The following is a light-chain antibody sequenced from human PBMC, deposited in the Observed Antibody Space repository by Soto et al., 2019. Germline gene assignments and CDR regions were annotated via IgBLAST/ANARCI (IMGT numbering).Light chain of an antibody. CDR3: SSYTSSSTFDV. J-gene: IGLJ1*01. CDR1: SSDVGSYNR. Sequence: QSVLTQPPSVSGSPGQSVTISCTGTSSDVGSYNRVSWYQQPPGTAPKLMIYEVSNRPSGVPDRFSGSKSGNTASLTISGLQAEDEDDYYCSSYTSSSTFDVFGTGTKLTVL. CDR2: EVS. V-gene: IGLV2-18*02.